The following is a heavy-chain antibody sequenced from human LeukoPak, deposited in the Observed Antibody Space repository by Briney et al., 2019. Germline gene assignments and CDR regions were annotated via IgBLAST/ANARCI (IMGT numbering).Heavy chain of an antibody. Sequence: VASVKVSCKASGYTFTSHDINWLRQATGQGLEWMGWMSPNTGKTGYASRFQGRVIMTSNPSISTAYLELSSLRSDDTAVYYCARTPTGGDIDYWGQGTLVTVSS. CDR2: MSPNTGKT. CDR1: GYTFTSHD. D-gene: IGHD2-21*02. V-gene: IGHV1-8*01. CDR3: ARTPTGGDIDY. J-gene: IGHJ4*02.